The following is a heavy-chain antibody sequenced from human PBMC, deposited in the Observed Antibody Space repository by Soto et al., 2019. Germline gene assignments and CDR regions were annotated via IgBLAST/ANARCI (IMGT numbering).Heavy chain of an antibody. CDR1: GYNFMRYG. CDR3: ARWISGGYSDWFDP. V-gene: IGHV1-18*04. D-gene: IGHD1-26*01. CDR2: INVDNGET. J-gene: IGHJ5*02. Sequence: QVQLVQSGAEVKKPGASVKVSCKASGYNFMRYGFTWVRQAPGQGLEWMGWINVDNGETKYPQKIQGRVTMTTDTSTSTVYMELRSLTSDDTAVYYCARWISGGYSDWFDPWGHGNLVTVSS.